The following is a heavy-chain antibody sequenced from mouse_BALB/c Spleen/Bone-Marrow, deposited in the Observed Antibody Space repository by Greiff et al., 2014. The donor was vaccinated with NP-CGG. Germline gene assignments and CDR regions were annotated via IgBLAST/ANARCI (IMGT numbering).Heavy chain of an antibody. V-gene: IGHV5-6*01. Sequence: EVQRVESGGDLVKPGGSLKLSCAASGFTFSSYGMSWGRQTPDKRLEWVATISSGGSNTYYPDSVKGRFTISRDNAKNTLYLQMSSLKSEYTAMYYCARHQRYYAMDYWGQGTSVTVAS. CDR2: ISSGGSNT. J-gene: IGHJ4*01. CDR3: ARHQRYYAMDY. CDR1: GFTFSSYG.